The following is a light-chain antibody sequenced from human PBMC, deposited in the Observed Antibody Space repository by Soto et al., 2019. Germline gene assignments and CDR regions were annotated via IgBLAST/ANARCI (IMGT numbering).Light chain of an antibody. CDR3: HQRSTWPLFT. CDR1: QTVSRY. Sequence: VLTQSPATLSLSPGETATLSCRASQTVSRYLAWYQQKPGQAPRLLIYYASNRATGIPARFSGSGSGTDYTLTIISLEPEDFAVYYCHQRSTWPLFTFGGGTKVEI. J-gene: IGKJ4*01. CDR2: YAS. V-gene: IGKV3-11*01.